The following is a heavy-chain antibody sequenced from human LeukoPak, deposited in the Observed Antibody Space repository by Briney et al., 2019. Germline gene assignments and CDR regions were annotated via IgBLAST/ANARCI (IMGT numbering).Heavy chain of an antibody. CDR2: INPNSGGT. D-gene: IGHD3-10*01. Sequence: ASVKVSCKASGYTFTGYYMHWVRQAPGQGLEWLGWINPNSGGTNYAQKFQGRVTMTRDTSISTAYMELSRLRSDDTAVYYCARDLGGSGSYANFDPWGQGTLVTVSS. V-gene: IGHV1-2*02. CDR1: GYTFTGYY. CDR3: ARDLGGSGSYANFDP. J-gene: IGHJ5*02.